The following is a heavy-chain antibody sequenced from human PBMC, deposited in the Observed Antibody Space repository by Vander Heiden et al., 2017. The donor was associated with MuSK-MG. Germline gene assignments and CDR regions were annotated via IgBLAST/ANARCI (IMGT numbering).Heavy chain of an antibody. D-gene: IGHD5-18*01. CDR3: ACLHYTARWVAPSFDY. Sequence: QVQLVQSGAEVKKPGSSVKVSCKASGGTFSSYAISWVRQAPGQGLEWMGGIIPIFGTAKYEQKVQGRVTITADESTSTADMELSSLRSEETALYYCACLHYTARWVAPSFDYRGQGTLVTVSS. CDR2: IIPIFGTA. CDR1: GGTFSSYA. J-gene: IGHJ4*02. V-gene: IGHV1-69*01.